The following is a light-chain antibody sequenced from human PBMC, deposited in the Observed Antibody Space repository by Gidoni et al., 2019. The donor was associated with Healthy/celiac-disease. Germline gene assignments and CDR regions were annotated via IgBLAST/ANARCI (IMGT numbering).Light chain of an antibody. Sequence: QSVLTPPPSVSGAPGQRVPISCTGSSSNIGAGYDVHWYQQLPGKAPKLLIYGNSNRPSGVPDRFSGSKSVTSASLAITGLQAEDEADYYCQSYDSSLSGSGVFGGGTKLTVL. V-gene: IGLV1-40*01. J-gene: IGLJ3*02. CDR2: GNS. CDR1: SSNIGAGYD. CDR3: QSYDSSLSGSGV.